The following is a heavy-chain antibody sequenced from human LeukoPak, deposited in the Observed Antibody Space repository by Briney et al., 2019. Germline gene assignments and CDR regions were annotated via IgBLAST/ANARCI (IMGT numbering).Heavy chain of an antibody. CDR2: IYYSGST. D-gene: IGHD3-22*01. CDR3: ARDIYDSSGFSKFDY. Sequence: KPSETLSLTCTVSGGSVRSDSYYWSWIRQPPGKGLEWIGYIYYSGSTNYNPSLKSRVTMSLDTSKNQFSLKLSSVTAADTAVYYCARDIYDSSGFSKFDYWGQGTLVTVSS. CDR1: GGSVRSDSYY. J-gene: IGHJ4*02. V-gene: IGHV4-61*01.